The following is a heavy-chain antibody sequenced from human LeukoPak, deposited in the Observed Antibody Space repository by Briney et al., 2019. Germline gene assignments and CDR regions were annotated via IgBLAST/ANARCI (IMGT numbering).Heavy chain of an antibody. J-gene: IGHJ4*02. CDR3: AKDLRRLPIYVDY. V-gene: IGHV3-9*01. D-gene: IGHD5-18*01. CDR2: ISWNSGSI. Sequence: GRSLRLSCAASGFTFDDYAMHWVRQAPGKGLEWVSGISWNSGSIGYAESVKGRFTISRDNAKNSLCLEMNSLRPEDTAFYYCAKDLRRLPIYVDYWGQGTLVTVSS. CDR1: GFTFDDYA.